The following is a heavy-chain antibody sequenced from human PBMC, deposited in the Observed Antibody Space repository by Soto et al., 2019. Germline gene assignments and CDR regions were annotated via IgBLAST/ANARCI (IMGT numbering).Heavy chain of an antibody. Sequence: QVQLVQSGAEVKKPGASVKVSCKASGYTFTSYGISCVRQAPGQGLEWMGWISAYNGNTNYAQKLQGRVTMTTDTSTSTAYMELRCLRSDDTAVYYCACITMVRGVDGYDYWGQGTLVTVSS. CDR2: ISAYNGNT. CDR3: ACITMVRGVDGYDY. V-gene: IGHV1-18*01. D-gene: IGHD3-10*01. J-gene: IGHJ4*02. CDR1: GYTFTSYG.